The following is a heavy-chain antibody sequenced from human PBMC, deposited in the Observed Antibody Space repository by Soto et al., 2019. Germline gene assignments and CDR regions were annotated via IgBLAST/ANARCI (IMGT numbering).Heavy chain of an antibody. CDR2: TYYRSKWYY. CDR3: ARGEQYSGRIFDY. D-gene: IGHD1-26*01. V-gene: IGHV6-1*01. J-gene: IGHJ4*01. Sequence: PSQTLSLPCAITGDSVASNSAGWSWVRQSPSRGLEWLGRTYYRSKWYYEYAVSVRGRITINPDTSKNQYFLQLNSVTPEDTAVYFCARGEQYSGRIFDYWGQGTLVTVSA. CDR1: GDSVASNSAG.